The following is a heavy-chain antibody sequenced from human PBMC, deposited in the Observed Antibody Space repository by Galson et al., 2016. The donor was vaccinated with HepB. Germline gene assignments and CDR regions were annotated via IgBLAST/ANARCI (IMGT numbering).Heavy chain of an antibody. D-gene: IGHD6-13*01. V-gene: IGHV3-21*04. J-gene: IGHJ5*02. Sequence: SLRLSCAASGFIFSRYAMSWVRQAPGKGLDWVSYISSDSSDIYYADSVRGRFTISRDNAKNSLFLQMSSLRAEDTAVYYCARSRLAAAFDPWGQGTLVTVSS. CDR3: ARSRLAAAFDP. CDR2: ISSDSSDI. CDR1: GFIFSRYA.